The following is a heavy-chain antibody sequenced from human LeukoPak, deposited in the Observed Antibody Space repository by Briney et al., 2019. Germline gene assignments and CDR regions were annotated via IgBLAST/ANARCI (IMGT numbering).Heavy chain of an antibody. V-gene: IGHV1-2*06. D-gene: IGHD3-3*01. J-gene: IGHJ4*02. CDR1: GYTFTGYY. Sequence: ASVKVSCKASGYTFTGYYMHWVRQAPGQGLEWMGRINPNSGGTNYAQKFQSRVTMTRDTSISTAYMELSRLRSDDTAVYYCARGGDIRFLEWFTEHYFDYWGQGTLVTVSS. CDR3: ARGGDIRFLEWFTEHYFDY. CDR2: INPNSGGT.